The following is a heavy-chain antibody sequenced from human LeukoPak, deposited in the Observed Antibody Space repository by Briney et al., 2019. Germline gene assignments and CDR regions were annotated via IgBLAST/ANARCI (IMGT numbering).Heavy chain of an antibody. V-gene: IGHV3-7*01. Sequence: GGSLRLSCAASGFTFSSYWMSWVRQAPGKGLEWVANIKQDGSEKYYVDSVKGRFTISRDNAKNSLYLQMNSLRAEDTAVYYCARDGVEWEPPDDAFDIWGQGTMVTVSS. CDR3: ARDGVEWEPPDDAFDI. D-gene: IGHD1-26*01. CDR2: IKQDGSEK. CDR1: GFTFSSYW. J-gene: IGHJ3*02.